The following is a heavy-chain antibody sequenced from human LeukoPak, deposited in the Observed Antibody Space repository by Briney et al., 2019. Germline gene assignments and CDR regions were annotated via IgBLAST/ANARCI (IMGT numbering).Heavy chain of an antibody. V-gene: IGHV1-24*01. CDR2: FDPEDGET. J-gene: IGHJ5*02. CDR1: GCTLTELS. Sequence: ASVKVSCKVSGCTLTELSMHWVRQAPGKGLEWMGGFDPEDGETIYAQKFQGRVTMTEDTSTDTAYMELSSLRSKDTAVYYCATRRRVAYYGSGDNWFDPWGQGTLVTVSS. D-gene: IGHD3-10*01. CDR3: ATRRRVAYYGSGDNWFDP.